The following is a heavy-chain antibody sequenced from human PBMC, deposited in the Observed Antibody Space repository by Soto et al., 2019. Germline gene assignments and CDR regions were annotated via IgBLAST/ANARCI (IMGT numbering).Heavy chain of an antibody. CDR1: GGSISSFY. Sequence: PSETLSLTCTVSGGSISSFYWNWVRQPPGKGLEWIGYIYYSGSTNYNPSLKSRVTMSIDASKNQLSLKLSSVTAADTAVYYCARLRSALTARFDPWGQGTLVTVSS. V-gene: IGHV4-59*08. CDR2: IYYSGST. J-gene: IGHJ5*02. CDR3: ARLRSALTARFDP. D-gene: IGHD3-16*01.